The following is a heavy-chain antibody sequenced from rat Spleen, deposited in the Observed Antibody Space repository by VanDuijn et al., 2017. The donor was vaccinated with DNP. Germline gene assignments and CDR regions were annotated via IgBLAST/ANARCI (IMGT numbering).Heavy chain of an antibody. V-gene: IGHV5-22*01. CDR3: ARWNSGHFDY. CDR1: GFTFSNYD. CDR2: IRYDGGST. D-gene: IGHD4-3*01. J-gene: IGHJ2*01. Sequence: EVQLVESGGGLVQPGRSLKLSCAASGFTFSNYDMAWVRQAPTKGLEWLAYIRYDGGSTKYGDSVKGRFTISRDNAKNTLYLQMSSLRSEDMATYYCARWNSGHFDYWGQGVMVPVSS.